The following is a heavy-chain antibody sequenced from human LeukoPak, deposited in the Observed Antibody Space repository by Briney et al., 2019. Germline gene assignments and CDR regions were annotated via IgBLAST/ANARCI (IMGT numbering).Heavy chain of an antibody. V-gene: IGHV3-53*01. CDR2: IYSGGST. D-gene: IGHD2-2*01. CDR1: GFTVSSNY. CDR3: ARDSRYCSSTSCYAFDYYYGMDV. Sequence: PGGSLRLSCTASGFTVSSNYMSWVRQAPGKGLEWVSVIYSGGSTYYADSVKGRFTISRDNSKNTLYLQMNSLRAEDTAVYYCARDSRYCSSTSCYAFDYYYGMDVWGQGTTVTVSS. J-gene: IGHJ6*02.